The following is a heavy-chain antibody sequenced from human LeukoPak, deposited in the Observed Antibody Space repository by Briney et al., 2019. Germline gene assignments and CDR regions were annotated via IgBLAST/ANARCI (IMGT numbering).Heavy chain of an antibody. V-gene: IGHV4-34*01. J-gene: IGHJ4*02. CDR2: INHSGST. Sequence: PSETLSLTCAVYGGSFSGYYWSWIRQPPGKGLEWIGEINHSGSTNYNPSLKSRVTISVDTSKNQFSLKLSSVTAADTAVYYCASRDGYNYRPFDYWGQGTLVTVSS. CDR1: GGSFSGYY. D-gene: IGHD5-24*01. CDR3: ASRDGYNYRPFDY.